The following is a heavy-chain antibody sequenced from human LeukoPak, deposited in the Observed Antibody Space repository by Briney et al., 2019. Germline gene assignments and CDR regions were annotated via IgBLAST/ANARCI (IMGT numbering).Heavy chain of an antibody. J-gene: IGHJ4*02. D-gene: IGHD4-17*01. CDR2: ISSSGSDT. V-gene: IGHV3-11*04. Sequence: KPGGSLRLSCAASRFTFRDHFMSWIRQPPGKGLEYVSYISSSGSDTYYSDSVKGRFPISRHNAKNSLFLQMNSLRAEDTAVYYCATAPTEDGDGSSPGYWGQGTLVTVSS. CDR3: ATAPTEDGDGSSPGY. CDR1: RFTFRDHF.